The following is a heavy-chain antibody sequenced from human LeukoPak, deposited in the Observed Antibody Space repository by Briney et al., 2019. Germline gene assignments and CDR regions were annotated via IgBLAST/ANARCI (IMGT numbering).Heavy chain of an antibody. J-gene: IGHJ4*02. D-gene: IGHD3-3*01. V-gene: IGHV3-49*03. Sequence: QPGRSLRLSCTASGFTFGDYAMSWFRQAPGKGLEGVGFIRSKAYGGTTEYAASVKGRFTISRDDSKSIAYLQMNSLKTEDTAVYYCTRVSRVRFLEWLSTDFDYWGQGTLVTVSS. CDR3: TRVSRVRFLEWLSTDFDY. CDR1: GFTFGDYA. CDR2: IRSKAYGGTT.